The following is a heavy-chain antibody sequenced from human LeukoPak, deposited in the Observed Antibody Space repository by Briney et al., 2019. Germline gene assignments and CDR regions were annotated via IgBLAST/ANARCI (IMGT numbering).Heavy chain of an antibody. CDR1: GFTFSHAW. D-gene: IGHD3-10*01. CDR2: IKNKPDGGTT. J-gene: IGHJ4*02. V-gene: IGHV3-15*01. CDR3: TVVNYGSGSYPLGY. Sequence: GGSLRLSCAASGFTFSHAWMSWVRQAPGKGLEWVGRIKNKPDGGTTDYAAPVQGRFTISRDDSKNTLSLQMNSLKGEDTAVYYCTVVNYGSGSYPLGYWGQGTLVTVSS.